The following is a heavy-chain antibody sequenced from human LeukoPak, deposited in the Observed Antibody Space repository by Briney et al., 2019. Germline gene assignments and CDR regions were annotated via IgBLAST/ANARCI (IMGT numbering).Heavy chain of an antibody. CDR3: AKPATSILIYFDS. D-gene: IGHD2-2*01. CDR1: GFTFADYL. Sequence: GGSLRLSCTASGFTFADYLMSWFRQAPGKGLEWVGFIRSKTYGGTTEYAASVKGRFTISRDDSKRIAYLQMNSLETEDTAVYYCAKPATSILIYFDSWGQGILVTVSS. J-gene: IGHJ4*02. CDR2: IRSKTYGGTT. V-gene: IGHV3-49*03.